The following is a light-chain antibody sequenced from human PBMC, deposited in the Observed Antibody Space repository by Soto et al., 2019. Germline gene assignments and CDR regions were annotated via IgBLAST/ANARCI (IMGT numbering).Light chain of an antibody. CDR3: QQYQTYST. V-gene: IGKV1-5*01. CDR2: DAS. J-gene: IGKJ5*01. CDR1: QSIRSL. Sequence: DIQTTQSPSTLSPSVGDRATIPCRASQSIRSLLAWYQQKPGKAPKVLIYDASSLGRGVPSRFSGSGSGTEFTLTISSLHPDDFATYFCQQYQTYSTFGQGTRLEIK.